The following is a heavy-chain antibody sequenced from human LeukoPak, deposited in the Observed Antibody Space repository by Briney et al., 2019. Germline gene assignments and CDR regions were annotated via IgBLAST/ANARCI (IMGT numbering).Heavy chain of an antibody. V-gene: IGHV4-59*01. J-gene: IGHJ2*01. CDR2: IYYSEST. Sequence: PSETLSLTCIVSGGSISSYYWSWIRQPPGKGLEWIGDIYYSESTNYNPSLKSRVTISVDTSKNQFSLKLSSVTAADTAVYYCARRHYYDSSGSYWYFDLWGRGTLVTVSS. CDR3: ARRHYYDSSGSYWYFDL. D-gene: IGHD3-22*01. CDR1: GGSISSYY.